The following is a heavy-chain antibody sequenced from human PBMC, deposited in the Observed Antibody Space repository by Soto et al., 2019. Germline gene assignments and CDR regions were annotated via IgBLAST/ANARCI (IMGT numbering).Heavy chain of an antibody. CDR3: ARDLELEPNELQPGN. V-gene: IGHV3-30-3*01. CDR2: ISYDGSNK. CDR1: GFTFSSYA. Sequence: LRLSCAASGFTFSSYAMHWVRQAPGKGLEWVAVISYDGSNKYYADSVRGRFTISRDNSKNTLYLQMNSLRAEDTAVYYCARDLELEPNELQPGNWGQGTLVTVSS. D-gene: IGHD1-1*01. J-gene: IGHJ4*02.